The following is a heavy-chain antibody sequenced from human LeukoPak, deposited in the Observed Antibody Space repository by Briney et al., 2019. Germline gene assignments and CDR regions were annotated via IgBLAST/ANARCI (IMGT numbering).Heavy chain of an antibody. CDR1: GFTVSSNY. Sequence: PGGSLRLSCAASGFTVSSNYMSWVRQAPGKGLEWVSVIYSGGSTYYADSVKGRFTISRDNSKNTLYLQMNSLRAEDTAVYYCARPRYDILTGYYMDVWGKGTTVTVSS. CDR2: IYSGGST. D-gene: IGHD3-9*01. V-gene: IGHV3-53*01. CDR3: ARPRYDILTGYYMDV. J-gene: IGHJ6*03.